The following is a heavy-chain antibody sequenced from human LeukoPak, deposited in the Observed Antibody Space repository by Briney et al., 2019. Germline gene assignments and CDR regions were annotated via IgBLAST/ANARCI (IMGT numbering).Heavy chain of an antibody. Sequence: ASVKVSCKASGYTFTGYYMHWVRQAPGQGLEWMGWINPNSGGTNYAQKFQGRVTMTRDTSISTAYMELSGLRSDDTAVYYCAGTSGSYRAFDIWGQGTMVTVSS. CDR3: AGTSGSYRAFDI. D-gene: IGHD1-26*01. CDR2: INPNSGGT. CDR1: GYTFTGYY. V-gene: IGHV1-2*02. J-gene: IGHJ3*02.